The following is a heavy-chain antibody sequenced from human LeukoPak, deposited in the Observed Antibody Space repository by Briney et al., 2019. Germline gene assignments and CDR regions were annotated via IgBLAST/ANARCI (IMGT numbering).Heavy chain of an antibody. J-gene: IGHJ4*02. CDR3: ERESAVAGPVDY. CDR2: INPNSGGT. D-gene: IGHD6-19*01. CDR1: GYTFTGYY. Sequence: GASVKVSCKASGYTFTGYYMHWVRQAPGQGLEWMGRINPNSGGTNYAQKFQGRVTMTRDTSISTAYMELSRLRSDDTAVYYCERESAVAGPVDYWGQGTLVTVSS. V-gene: IGHV1-2*06.